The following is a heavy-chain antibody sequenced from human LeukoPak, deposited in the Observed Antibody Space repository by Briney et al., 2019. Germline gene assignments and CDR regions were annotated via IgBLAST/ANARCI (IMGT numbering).Heavy chain of an antibody. D-gene: IGHD4-23*01. J-gene: IGHJ4*02. V-gene: IGHV4-39*01. Sequence: SETLSLTCTVSGGSISSSSYYWGWIRQPPGKGLEWIGSIYYSGSTYYNPSLKSRVTISVDTSKNQFSLKLSSVTAAGTAVYYCARAFNSFAYFDYWGQGTLVTVSS. CDR3: ARAFNSFAYFDY. CDR2: IYYSGST. CDR1: GGSISSSSYY.